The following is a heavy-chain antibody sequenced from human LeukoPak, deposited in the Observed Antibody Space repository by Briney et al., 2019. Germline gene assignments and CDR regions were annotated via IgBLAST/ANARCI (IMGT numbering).Heavy chain of an antibody. CDR3: ARETAMGKDYYYYYMDV. D-gene: IGHD5-18*01. V-gene: IGHV3-23*01. Sequence: PGGSLRLSCAASGFTFSSYAMSWVRQAPGKGLEWVSAISGSGGSTYYADPVKGRFTISRDNSKNTLYLQMNSLRAEDTAVYYCARETAMGKDYYYYYMDVWGKGTTVTISS. CDR1: GFTFSSYA. CDR2: ISGSGGST. J-gene: IGHJ6*03.